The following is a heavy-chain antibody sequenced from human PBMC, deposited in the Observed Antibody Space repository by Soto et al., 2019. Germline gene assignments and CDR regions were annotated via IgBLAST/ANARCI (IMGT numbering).Heavy chain of an antibody. D-gene: IGHD6-13*01. CDR1: GGSISSGGYY. Sequence: QVQLQESGPGLVKPSQTLSLTCTVSGGSISSGGYYWSWIRQHPGKGLEWIGYIYYSGSTYYNPSLKSRVTISVDTSKNQFSLKLSSVTAADTAVYYCARGILKQQLDYYYYYGMDVWGQGTTVTVSS. CDR3: ARGILKQQLDYYYYYGMDV. J-gene: IGHJ6*02. CDR2: IYYSGST. V-gene: IGHV4-31*03.